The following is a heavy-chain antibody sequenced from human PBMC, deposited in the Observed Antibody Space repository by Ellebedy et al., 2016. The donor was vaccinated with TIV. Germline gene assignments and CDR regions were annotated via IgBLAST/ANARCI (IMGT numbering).Heavy chain of an antibody. J-gene: IGHJ1*01. CDR3: ANTLRSMIPQRENFQR. CDR2: VNPSNDGI. V-gene: IGHV1-46*01. CDR1: GYTFTSDL. Sequence: AASVKVSCKASGYTFTSDLIHWVRQAPGQGLEWVGVVNPSNDGIGYAQKFQGRVTMTRDTSASTVYMELSSLRSEDTAVYYCANTLRSMIPQRENFQRWGQGTLVTVSS. D-gene: IGHD3-22*01.